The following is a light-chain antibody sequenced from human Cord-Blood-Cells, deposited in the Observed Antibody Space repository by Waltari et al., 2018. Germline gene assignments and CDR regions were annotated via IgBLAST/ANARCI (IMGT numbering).Light chain of an antibody. Sequence: ELVLTQSPGTLSLSPGESATLSCSASQSVRSSYLHWYQQKPGLAPRLIIYCASSRANAITDRFSGSGSGTEFTFTISRLEPEDFAVHDCQQYGSSPQGTFGGGTKVEIK. J-gene: IGKJ4*01. CDR1: QSVRSSY. CDR3: QQYGSSPQGT. CDR2: CAS. V-gene: IGKV3-20*01.